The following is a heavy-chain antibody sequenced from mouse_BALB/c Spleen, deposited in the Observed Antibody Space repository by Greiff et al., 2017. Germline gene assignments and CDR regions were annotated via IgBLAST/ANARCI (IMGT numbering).Heavy chain of an antibody. CDR2: IYPGNSDT. CDR1: GYTFTSYW. CDR3: TRIYYYGSSHFDY. Sequence: VQLKESGTVLARPGASVKMSCKASGYTFTSYWMHWVKQRPGQGLEWIGAIYPGNSDTSYNQKFKGKAKLTAVTSTSTAYMELSSLTNEDSAVYYCTRIYYYGSSHFDYWGQGTTLTVSS. D-gene: IGHD1-1*01. J-gene: IGHJ2*01. V-gene: IGHV1-5*01.